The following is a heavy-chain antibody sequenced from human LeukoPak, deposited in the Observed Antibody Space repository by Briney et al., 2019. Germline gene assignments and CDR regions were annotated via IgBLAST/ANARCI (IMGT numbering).Heavy chain of an antibody. Sequence: SETLSLTCAVSGYSMSSGYYWGWIRQPPGKGLEWIGSISHTGSASSNPSLKSRVTISLDTSKNQFSLKLTSVTAADTAVYYCARDLGDGGDSDYWGQGTLVTVSS. CDR2: ISHTGSA. CDR3: ARDLGDGGDSDY. J-gene: IGHJ4*02. V-gene: IGHV4-38-2*02. D-gene: IGHD2-21*01. CDR1: GYSMSSGYY.